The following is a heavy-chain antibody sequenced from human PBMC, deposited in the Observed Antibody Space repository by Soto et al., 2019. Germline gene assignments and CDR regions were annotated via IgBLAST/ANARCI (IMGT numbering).Heavy chain of an antibody. CDR1: GGSFSGYY. CDR3: ARGPRPPADYYFDY. Sequence: PSETLSLTCAVYGGSFSGYYWSWIRQPPGKGLEWIGEINHSGSTNYNPSLKSRVTISVDTSKNQFSLKLSSVTAADTAVYYCARGPRPPADYYFDYWGQGTLVTVSS. V-gene: IGHV4-34*01. CDR2: INHSGST. J-gene: IGHJ4*02.